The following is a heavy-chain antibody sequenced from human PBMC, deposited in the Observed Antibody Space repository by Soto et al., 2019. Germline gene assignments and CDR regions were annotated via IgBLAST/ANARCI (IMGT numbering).Heavy chain of an antibody. Sequence: GGSLRLSCAASGFTFSSYGMHWVRQAPGKGLEWVAVIWYDGSNKYYADSVKGRFTISRDNSKNTLYLQMNSLRAEDTAVYYCARGITGTTRTMLDYWGQGTLVTVSS. CDR2: IWYDGSNK. D-gene: IGHD1-7*01. CDR1: GFTFSSYG. J-gene: IGHJ4*02. CDR3: ARGITGTTRTMLDY. V-gene: IGHV3-33*01.